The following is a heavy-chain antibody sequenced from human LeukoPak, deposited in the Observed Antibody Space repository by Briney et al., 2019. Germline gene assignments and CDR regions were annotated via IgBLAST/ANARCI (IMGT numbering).Heavy chain of an antibody. CDR2: IYHSGST. J-gene: IGHJ6*03. Sequence: ASETLSLTCAVYGGSFSGYYWSWIRQPPGKGLEWIGSIYHSGSTYYNPSLKSRVTISVDTSKNQFSLKMRSVTAADTAVYYCATIVGAPTGYYYYMDVWGKGTTVTVSS. V-gene: IGHV4-34*01. CDR1: GGSFSGYY. D-gene: IGHD1-26*01. CDR3: ATIVGAPTGYYYYMDV.